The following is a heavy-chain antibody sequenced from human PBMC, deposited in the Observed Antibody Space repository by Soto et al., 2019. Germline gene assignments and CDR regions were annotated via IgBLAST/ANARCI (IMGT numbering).Heavy chain of an antibody. CDR1: GFTFSSYW. CDR3: AIVYCSGGGCFYLDY. V-gene: IGHV3-74*01. CDR2: INSDGSST. D-gene: IGHD2-15*01. J-gene: IGHJ4*02. Sequence: EVQLVESGGGLVQPGGSLRLSCAASGFTFSSYWMHWVRQAPGKGLVWVSRINSDGSSTSYADSVKGRFTISRDNAKKTLYLQRNSLEAEDTDVYYCAIVYCSGGGCFYLDYWGQGTLVNVS.